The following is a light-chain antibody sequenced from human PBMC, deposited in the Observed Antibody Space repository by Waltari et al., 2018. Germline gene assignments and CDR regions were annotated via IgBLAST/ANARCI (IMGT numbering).Light chain of an antibody. V-gene: IGLV1-40*01. J-gene: IGLJ2*01. Sequence: QSVLTQPPSVSGAPAQRFTISCTGRSSNIGAAYAVHCYHQLPGTAPQPLINDTINRPSGVPDRFSGSRSGTPASLTVTGLQAEDEAQYYCQSYDSSLSGSIFGGGTKLTVL. CDR1: SSNIGAAYA. CDR2: DTI. CDR3: QSYDSSLSGSI.